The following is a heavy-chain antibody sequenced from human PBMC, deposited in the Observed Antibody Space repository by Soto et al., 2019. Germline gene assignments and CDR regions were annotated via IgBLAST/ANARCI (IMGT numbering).Heavy chain of an antibody. CDR2: IVVASGKT. CDR3: AADDMILVL. J-gene: IGHJ5*02. Sequence: QMRLVQFGPEVKKPGTSVKVSCKASGLTCSNSAVQWVRQARGQRLEWIGWIVVASGKTNYAQKFQQRVTITRDMSTGTAFLELNTLRSEDTAVYYCAADDMILVLWGQGTQVIVSS. V-gene: IGHV1-58*01. CDR1: GLTCSNSA. D-gene: IGHD3-16*01.